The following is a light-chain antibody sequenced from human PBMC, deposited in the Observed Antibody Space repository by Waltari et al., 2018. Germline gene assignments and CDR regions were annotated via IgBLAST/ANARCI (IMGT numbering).Light chain of an antibody. Sequence: EVVLTQSPGTLSLYPGERATLSCRASQSVGRYIVWYQQRPGQAPRLLIYAASSRAPGIPDRFSGSGFGTDCSLTISRLEPEDFAVYYCQNHERLPATFGQGTKVEIK. CDR3: QNHERLPAT. V-gene: IGKV3-20*01. CDR2: AAS. J-gene: IGKJ1*01. CDR1: QSVGRY.